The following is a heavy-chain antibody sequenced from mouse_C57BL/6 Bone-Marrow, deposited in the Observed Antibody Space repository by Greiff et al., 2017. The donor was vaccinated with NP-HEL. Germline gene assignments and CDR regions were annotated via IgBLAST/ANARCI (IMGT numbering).Heavy chain of an antibody. D-gene: IGHD1-1*01. CDR3: ARIYYTEGYAMDY. J-gene: IGHJ4*01. CDR2: IDPADSET. Sequence: EVHLVESGAELVKPGASVKLSCTASGFNIKDYYMHWVKQRPEQGLEWIGRIDPADSETNYAPKFQGKATITADTSSNTAYLQLSSLTSEDTAVYYCARIYYTEGYAMDYWGQGTSVTVSS. V-gene: IGHV14-2*01. CDR1: GFNIKDYY.